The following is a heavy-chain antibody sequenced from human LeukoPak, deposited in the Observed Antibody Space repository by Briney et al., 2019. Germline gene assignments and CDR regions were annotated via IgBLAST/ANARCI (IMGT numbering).Heavy chain of an antibody. CDR2: ISHDGSNK. CDR1: GFTFSTYA. CDR3: AKDRPTWPIDY. V-gene: IGHV3-30-3*01. Sequence: GGSLRLSCAASGFTFSTYAMHWVRQAPGKGLERVAVISHDGSNKYYTDPVKGRFTISRDNSKNTLYLQMDSLRAEDTAVYYCAKDRPTWPIDYWGQGTLVTVSS. J-gene: IGHJ4*02. D-gene: IGHD5-12*01.